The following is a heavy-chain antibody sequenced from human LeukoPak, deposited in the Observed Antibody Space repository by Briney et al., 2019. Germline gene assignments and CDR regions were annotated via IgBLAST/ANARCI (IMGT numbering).Heavy chain of an antibody. V-gene: IGHV3-7*01. CDR1: GFTFSTYR. D-gene: IGHD6-19*01. Sequence: GGSLRLSCAASGFTFSTYRMSWVRQAPGKGLEWLANIMQDGSDKYSVDSVRGRFTISRDNAKNSLYLQMDSLRAEDTAVYYCVRTRGWAYFDYWGQGTLVTVSS. CDR2: IMQDGSDK. J-gene: IGHJ4*02. CDR3: VRTRGWAYFDY.